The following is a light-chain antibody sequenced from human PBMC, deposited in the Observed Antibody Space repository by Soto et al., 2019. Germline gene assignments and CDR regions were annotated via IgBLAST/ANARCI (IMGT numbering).Light chain of an antibody. CDR1: QSISSW. CDR3: QQYNSYSWT. CDR2: DAP. Sequence: DIQMTQSPSTLSASVGDRVTITCRASQSISSWLAWYQQKPGKAPKLLIYDAPSLESGVPSRFSGSGSRTEFTLTISSLQPDDFATYYCQQYNSYSWTFGQGTKVDIK. J-gene: IGKJ1*01. V-gene: IGKV1-5*01.